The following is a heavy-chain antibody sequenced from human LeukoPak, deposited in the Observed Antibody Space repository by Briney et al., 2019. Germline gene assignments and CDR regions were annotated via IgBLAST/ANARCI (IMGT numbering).Heavy chain of an antibody. CDR3: ATRNNFEY. J-gene: IGHJ4*02. V-gene: IGHV3-7*01. CDR2: IRFDGSEI. Sequence: GGSLRLSCTVSGFTSFSGHWMNWVRQAPGKGLEWVANIRFDGSEIGYRDSVEGRFIISRDNSKNSLYLQMNSLRAEDTAVYYCATRNNFEYWGQGTLVTVSS. CDR1: GFTSFSGHW.